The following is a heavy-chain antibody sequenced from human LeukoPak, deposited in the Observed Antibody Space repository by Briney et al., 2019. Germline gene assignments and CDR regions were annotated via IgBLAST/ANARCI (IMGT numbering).Heavy chain of an antibody. CDR3: AKGKHDYGDYDDYFDY. J-gene: IGHJ4*02. D-gene: IGHD4-17*01. V-gene: IGHV3-30*02. CDR1: GFTFSSYG. CDR2: IWYDGSNK. Sequence: PGGSLRLSCAASGFTFSSYGMHWVRQAPGKGLEWVAVIWYDGSNKYYADSVKGRFTISRDNSKNTLYLQMNSLRAEDTAVYYCAKGKHDYGDYDDYFDYWGQGTLVTVSS.